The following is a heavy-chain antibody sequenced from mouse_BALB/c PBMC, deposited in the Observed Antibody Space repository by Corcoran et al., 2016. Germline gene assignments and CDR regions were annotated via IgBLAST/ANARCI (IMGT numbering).Heavy chain of an antibody. Sequence: EVQLQQSGAELVKPGASVKLSCTASGFNIQETYMHWVKQRPEQGREWIGRIEPANGNTKYDPKFQGKATITADTSSNTAYLQFISLTSEDTAVYYCAHKVVAYWGQGTLVTVSA. CDR3: AHKVVAY. CDR1: GFNIQETY. V-gene: IGHV14-3*02. D-gene: IGHD1-1*01. J-gene: IGHJ3*01. CDR2: IEPANGNT.